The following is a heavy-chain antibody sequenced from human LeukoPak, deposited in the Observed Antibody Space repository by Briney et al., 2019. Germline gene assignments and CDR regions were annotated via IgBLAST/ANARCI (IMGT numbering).Heavy chain of an antibody. J-gene: IGHJ4*02. D-gene: IGHD5-18*01. CDR1: GFTFSSYG. CDR3: ARVEYSYGYYLGTDY. Sequence: GGSLRLSCAASGFTFSSYGMHWVRQAPGKGLEWVAVIWYDGSNKYYADSVKGRFTISRDNSKNTLYLQMNSLRAEDTAVYYCARVEYSYGYYLGTDYWGQGTLVTVSS. V-gene: IGHV3-33*01. CDR2: IWYDGSNK.